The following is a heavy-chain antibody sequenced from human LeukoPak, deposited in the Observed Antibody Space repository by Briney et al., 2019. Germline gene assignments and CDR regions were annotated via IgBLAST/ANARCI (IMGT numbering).Heavy chain of an antibody. Sequence: ASVKVSCKASGYTFTSYGISWVRQAPGQGLEWMGWISAYNGNTNYAQKLQGRVTMTTDTSTSTAYMELRSLRSDDTAVYYCARRGAGSGSYSFAGYWYFDLWGRGTLVTVSS. V-gene: IGHV1-18*01. CDR1: GYTFTSYG. CDR2: ISAYNGNT. D-gene: IGHD3-10*01. J-gene: IGHJ2*01. CDR3: ARRGAGSGSYSFAGYWYFDL.